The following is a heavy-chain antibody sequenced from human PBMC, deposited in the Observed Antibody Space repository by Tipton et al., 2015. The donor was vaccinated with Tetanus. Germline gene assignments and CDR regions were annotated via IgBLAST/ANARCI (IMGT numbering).Heavy chain of an antibody. CDR2: INPDSGGT. Sequence: QSGAEVKKPGASVKVSCKAAGHTFTGNYLQWVRQAPGQGLEWMGWINPDSGGTNSAQKFQGRVTMTRDTSISTAYMELSRLRSDDTAVYYCARAGPQATFGVKYGMDVWGQGTTVTVSS. V-gene: IGHV1-2*02. CDR3: ARAGPQATFGVKYGMDV. J-gene: IGHJ6*02. D-gene: IGHD3-3*01. CDR1: GHTFTGNY.